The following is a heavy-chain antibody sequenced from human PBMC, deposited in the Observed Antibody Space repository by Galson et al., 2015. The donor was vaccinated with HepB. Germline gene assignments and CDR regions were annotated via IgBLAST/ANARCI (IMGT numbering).Heavy chain of an antibody. CDR3: ATVAWKINPGFDI. V-gene: IGHV3-30*02. CDR2: ISHDENTK. Sequence: SLRLSCAASGFAFRDYAMHWVRQAPGKGLEWVAYISHDENTKRFADSVQGRFTVSRDNPKDTLYLHLNSLKTEDTAVDYCATVAWKINPGFDIWGRWSMVTVSP. CDR1: GFAFRDYA. D-gene: IGHD1-1*01. J-gene: IGHJ3*02.